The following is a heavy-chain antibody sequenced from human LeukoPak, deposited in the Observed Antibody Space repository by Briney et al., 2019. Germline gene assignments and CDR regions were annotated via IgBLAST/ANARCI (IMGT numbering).Heavy chain of an antibody. CDR3: ARDHNVADV. V-gene: IGHV3-23*01. Sequence: GGSLRLSCAASGFTFSSYAMSWVRQAPGKGLEWVSAISGSGGSTYYADSVKGRFTISRDNSKNTLYLQMNNLRVEDTAMYFCARDHNVADVWGRGTKVTVSS. CDR1: GFTFSSYA. D-gene: IGHD2-8*01. CDR2: ISGSGGST. J-gene: IGHJ3*01.